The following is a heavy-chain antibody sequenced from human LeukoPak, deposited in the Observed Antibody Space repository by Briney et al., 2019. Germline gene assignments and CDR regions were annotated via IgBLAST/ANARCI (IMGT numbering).Heavy chain of an antibody. D-gene: IGHD2-8*01. J-gene: IGHJ3*02. CDR1: GGSISSGDYY. V-gene: IGHV4-30-4*01. CDR3: ASRRYCTNGVCKLDAFDI. Sequence: SETLSLTCTVSGGSISSGDYYWSWIRQPPGKGLEWIGYIYYSGSTYYNPSLKSRVTISVDTSKNQFSLKLSSVTAADTAVYYCASRRYCTNGVCKLDAFDIWGQGIMVTVSS. CDR2: IYYSGST.